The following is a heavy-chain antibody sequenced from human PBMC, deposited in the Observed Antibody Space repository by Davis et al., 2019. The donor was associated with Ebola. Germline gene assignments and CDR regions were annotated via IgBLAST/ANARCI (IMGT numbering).Heavy chain of an antibody. CDR2: INPNSGGT. CDR3: ARGGPLYYDFWSGYLDY. V-gene: IGHV1-2*04. J-gene: IGHJ4*02. CDR1: GYTLTELS. Sequence: AASVKVSCKVSGYTLTELSMHWVRQAPGQGLEWMGWINPNSGGTNYAQKFQGWVTMTRDTSISTAYMELSRLRSDDTAVYYCARGGPLYYDFWSGYLDYWGQGTLVTVSS. D-gene: IGHD3-3*01.